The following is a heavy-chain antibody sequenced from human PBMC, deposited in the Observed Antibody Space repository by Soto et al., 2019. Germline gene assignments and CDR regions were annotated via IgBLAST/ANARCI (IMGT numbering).Heavy chain of an antibody. J-gene: IGHJ5*02. CDR2: IYSGGST. CDR3: ARGSLKLYH. D-gene: IGHD6-19*01. Sequence: EVQLVETGGGLIQPGGSLRLSCAASGFTVSDDYMSWVRQAPGKGLEWVSVIYSGGSTYYAGSVKGRFTISRDRSKNTLHLQMNNLRAEDTAVYYCARGSLKLYHWGQGTLVTVSS. CDR1: GFTVSDDY. V-gene: IGHV3-53*02.